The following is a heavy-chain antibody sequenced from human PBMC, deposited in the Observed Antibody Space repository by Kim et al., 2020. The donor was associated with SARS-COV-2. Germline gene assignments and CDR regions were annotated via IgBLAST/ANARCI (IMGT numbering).Heavy chain of an antibody. Sequence: KGRFTIYRDNSKNTLYLQMNSLRAEDTAVYYCAKGSSGTATNYYYYGMDVWGQGTTVTVSS. D-gene: IGHD1-1*01. V-gene: IGHV3-23*01. J-gene: IGHJ6*02. CDR3: AKGSSGTATNYYYYGMDV.